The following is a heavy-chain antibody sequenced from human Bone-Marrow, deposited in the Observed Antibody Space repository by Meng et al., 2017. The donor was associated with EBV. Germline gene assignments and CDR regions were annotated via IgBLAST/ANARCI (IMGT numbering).Heavy chain of an antibody. CDR3: ARYSSGWQKYFQY. J-gene: IGHJ1*01. V-gene: IGHV4-34*01. CDR1: CESFSAYY. D-gene: IGHD6-19*01. Sequence: RQRWGQRLLRPSETLSLTCAVYCESFSAYYWSWARQSPGKGLEWIGEISHAGSTNYNPSLSSRVTISIDTSKNQFSLRLNSVTAADRGVYYCARYSSGWQKYFQYWDQGTLVTVSS. CDR2: ISHAGST.